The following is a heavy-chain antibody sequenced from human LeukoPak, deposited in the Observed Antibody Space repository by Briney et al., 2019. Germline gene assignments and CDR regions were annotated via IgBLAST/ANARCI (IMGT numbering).Heavy chain of an antibody. CDR3: ARELGWFDP. CDR1: DFSISSGHY. V-gene: IGHV4-31*11. CDR2: IYYSGST. D-gene: IGHD1-26*01. J-gene: IGHJ5*02. Sequence: SETLSLTCVVSDFSISSGHYWSWIRQHPGKGLEWIGYIYYSGSTYYNPSLKSRVTISVDTSKNQFSLKLSSVTAADTAVYYCARELGWFDPWGQGTLVTVSS.